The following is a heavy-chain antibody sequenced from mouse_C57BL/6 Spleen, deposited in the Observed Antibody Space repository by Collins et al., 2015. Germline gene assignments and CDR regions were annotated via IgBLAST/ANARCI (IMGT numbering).Heavy chain of an antibody. Sequence: EVKLVESGGGLVQPGGSLRLSCATSGFTFTDYYMSWVRQPPGKALEWLGFIRNKANGYTTEYSASVKGRFTISRDNSQSILYLQMNTLRAEDSATYYCVRVLTGMDYWGQGTSVTVSS. CDR3: VRVLTGMDY. J-gene: IGHJ4*01. V-gene: IGHV7-3*02. CDR1: GFTFTDYY. CDR2: IRNKANGYTT. D-gene: IGHD4-1*01.